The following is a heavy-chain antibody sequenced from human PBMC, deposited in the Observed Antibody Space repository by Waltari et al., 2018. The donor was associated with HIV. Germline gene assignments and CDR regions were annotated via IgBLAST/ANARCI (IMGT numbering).Heavy chain of an antibody. D-gene: IGHD6-13*01. CDR1: GYSFTKYW. J-gene: IGHJ5*02. Sequence: EVQLVQSGAEVKKPGESLKISCKGSGYSFTKYWIGWVRQTPGKGLEWMGIIFPVDSDTRYSPSFQGQVTISADKSITTAYLQWSSLKASDTAMYYCARLNPSAVDGNVNYFDPWGQGTLVTVSS. CDR3: ARLNPSAVDGNVNYFDP. V-gene: IGHV5-51*01. CDR2: IFPVDSDT.